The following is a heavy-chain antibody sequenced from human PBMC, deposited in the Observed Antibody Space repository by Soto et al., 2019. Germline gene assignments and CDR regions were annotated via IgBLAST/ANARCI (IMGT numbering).Heavy chain of an antibody. D-gene: IGHD3-16*02. J-gene: IGHJ4*02. CDR1: GYTFTSYG. CDR2: ISAYNGNT. V-gene: IGHV1-18*01. Sequence: ASVKVSCKASGYTFTSYGISWVRQAPGQGLEWMGWISAYNGNTNYAQKLQGRVTMTTDTSTSTAYMELRSLRSDDTAVYYCARDSRRLTFGGVIAIDYWGQGTLVTVSS. CDR3: ARDSRRLTFGGVIAIDY.